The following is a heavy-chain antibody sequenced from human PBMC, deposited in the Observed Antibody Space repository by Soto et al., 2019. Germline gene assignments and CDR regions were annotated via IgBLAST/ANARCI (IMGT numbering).Heavy chain of an antibody. Sequence: EVQLVESGGGLVKPGGSLRLSCAASGFTFSSYNMKWVRQAPGKGLEWVSSISSSNTYIYYADSVKGRFTISRDNAKNALYLQMSRPRTEDAAGYYCARARGDSYGYGDYWGQGTLVTVSS. D-gene: IGHD5-18*01. V-gene: IGHV3-21*01. J-gene: IGHJ4*02. CDR3: ARARGDSYGYGDY. CDR2: ISSSNTYI. CDR1: GFTFSSYN.